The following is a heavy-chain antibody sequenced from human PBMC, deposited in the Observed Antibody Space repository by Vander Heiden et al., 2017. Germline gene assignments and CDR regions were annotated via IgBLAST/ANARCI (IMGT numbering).Heavy chain of an antibody. CDR1: GFTFSSYA. D-gene: IGHD3-22*01. Sequence: EVQLLESGGGLVQPGGSLRLSCAASGFTFSSYAMSWVRQAPGKGLEWVSAISGSGGSTYYADSVKGRFTISRDNSKNTLYLQMNRMRAEDTAVYYSANNGQWLFSYFDYWCQGTLVTVSS. CDR3: ANNGQWLFSYFDY. CDR2: ISGSGGST. V-gene: IGHV3-23*01. J-gene: IGHJ4*02.